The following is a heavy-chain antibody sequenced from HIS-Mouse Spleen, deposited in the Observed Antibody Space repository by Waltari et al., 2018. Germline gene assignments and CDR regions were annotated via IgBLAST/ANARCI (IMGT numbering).Heavy chain of an antibody. CDR3: ATSIDAFDI. D-gene: IGHD2-2*01. V-gene: IGHV4-34*01. Sequence: QVQLQQWGAGLLKPSETLSLTCAVYGGSFSGYYWSWFRQPPGKGLEWIGEIKHSGSTHYSPSLKSLVTISVDTSKNQFSLKLSSVTTADTAVYYCATSIDAFDIWGQGTMVTVSS. J-gene: IGHJ3*02. CDR2: IKHSGST. CDR1: GGSFSGYY.